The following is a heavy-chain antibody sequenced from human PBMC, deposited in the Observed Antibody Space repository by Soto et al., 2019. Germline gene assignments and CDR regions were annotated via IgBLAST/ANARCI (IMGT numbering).Heavy chain of an antibody. CDR2: IDSSSNYI. V-gene: IGHV3-21*01. D-gene: IGHD3-22*01. CDR3: ARVVYFDSRAFGL. CDR1: GFRFSSYS. Sequence: GGFLRLSCGASGFRFSSYSMNWVRQAPGKGLEWVSSIDSSSNYITYADSVKGRFTISRDNAKNSLHLQMNSLRAEDTAVYYCARVVYFDSRAFGLWGQGTLVTVSS. J-gene: IGHJ4*03.